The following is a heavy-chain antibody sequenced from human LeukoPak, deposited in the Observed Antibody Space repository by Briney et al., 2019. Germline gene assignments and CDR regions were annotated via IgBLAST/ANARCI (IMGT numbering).Heavy chain of an antibody. CDR1: GGSISNFY. V-gene: IGHV4-59*05. CDR3: ARQSATAWYFDL. D-gene: IGHD1-26*01. J-gene: IGHJ2*01. Sequence: SETLSLTCTVSGGSISNFYWSWIRQPAGKTLEWIGRIYYSGSTYYNPSLKSRVTISVDTSKNQFSLKLSSVTAADTAVYYCARQSATAWYFDLWGRGTLVTVSS. CDR2: IYYSGST.